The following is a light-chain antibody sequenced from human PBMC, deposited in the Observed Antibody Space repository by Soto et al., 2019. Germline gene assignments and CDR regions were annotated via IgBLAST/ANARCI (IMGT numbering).Light chain of an antibody. CDR2: GAS. Sequence: EIVLTQSPGTLYLSPGERATLSCRASQSVSSSFFAWYQQKPGQAPRHLIYGASSRATGIPDRFSGSGSGTDFTLTISRLEPEDVAVYYCQQYGSSPLTFGGGTKVEIK. V-gene: IGKV3-20*01. CDR3: QQYGSSPLT. CDR1: QSVSSSF. J-gene: IGKJ4*01.